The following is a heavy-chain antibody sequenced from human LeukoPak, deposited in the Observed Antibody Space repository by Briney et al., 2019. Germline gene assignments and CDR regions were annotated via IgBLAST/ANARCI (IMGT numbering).Heavy chain of an antibody. CDR1: GYTFSGYY. J-gene: IGHJ4*02. V-gene: IGHV1-2*02. CDR3: VREPGGSSPFDY. Sequence: ASVKVSCKASGYTFSGYYIHWVRQAPGQGLEWMGWINPNNGGTNYAQNFQGRVTMTRDTSINTAYMELSSLRSDDTALYYCVREPGGSSPFDYWGQGTLVTVSS. D-gene: IGHD1-26*01. CDR2: INPNNGGT.